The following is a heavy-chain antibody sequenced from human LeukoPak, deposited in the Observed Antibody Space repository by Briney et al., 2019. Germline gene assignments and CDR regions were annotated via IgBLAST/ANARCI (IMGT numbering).Heavy chain of an antibody. Sequence: PGGALRLSCAASGFTFSSYLMSWVRQAPGKGLGWVANIKQDGSEKYYVDSVKGRFTISRDNAKNTLYLQMNSLRAEDTAVYYCARDAVDTANAVWGQGTTVTVSS. J-gene: IGHJ6*02. CDR3: ARDAVDTANAV. V-gene: IGHV3-7*01. CDR1: GFTFSSYL. CDR2: IKQDGSEK. D-gene: IGHD5-18*01.